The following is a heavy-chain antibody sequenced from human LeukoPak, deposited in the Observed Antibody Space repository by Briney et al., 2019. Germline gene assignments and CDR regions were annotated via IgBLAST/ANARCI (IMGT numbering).Heavy chain of an antibody. CDR1: GFTFSDHY. Sequence: GGSLRLSCAASGFTFSDHYMSWIRQAPGKGLEWVSYISSSGSTIYYADSVKGRFTISRDNAKNSLYLQMNSLRAEDTAVYYCARVVVVVPAAISRYYMDVWGKGTTVTISS. CDR2: ISSSGSTI. J-gene: IGHJ6*03. V-gene: IGHV3-11*01. CDR3: ARVVVVVPAAISRYYMDV. D-gene: IGHD2-2*01.